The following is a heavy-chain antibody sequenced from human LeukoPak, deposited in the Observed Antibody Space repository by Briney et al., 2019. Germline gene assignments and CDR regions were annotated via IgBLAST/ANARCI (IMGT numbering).Heavy chain of an antibody. J-gene: IGHJ6*03. Sequence: GGSLRLSCAASGFTFSSYSMNWVRQAPGKGLEWVSSISDSGSFIYYADSMKGRFTISRDNAKNSLYLQMNSLRAEDTAVYYCARGSDATYYYYMDVWGRRTTVTVSS. CDR1: GFTFSSYS. V-gene: IGHV3-21*06. CDR3: ARGSDATYYYYMDV. D-gene: IGHD5-24*01. CDR2: ISDSGSFI.